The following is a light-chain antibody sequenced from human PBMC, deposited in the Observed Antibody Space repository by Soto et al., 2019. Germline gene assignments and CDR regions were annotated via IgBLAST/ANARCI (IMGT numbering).Light chain of an antibody. J-gene: IGLJ3*02. CDR1: SRHSTYI. CDR2: VEGSGGY. V-gene: IGLV4-60*02. Sequence: QPVLTQSSSASASLGSSVKLTCTLSSRHSTYIIAWHQQQPGKAPRYLMKVEGSGGYNKGSGVPDRFSGSSSGADRSLTISNLQFEDEADYYCETWDSNTWVFGGGTKLTVL. CDR3: ETWDSNTWV.